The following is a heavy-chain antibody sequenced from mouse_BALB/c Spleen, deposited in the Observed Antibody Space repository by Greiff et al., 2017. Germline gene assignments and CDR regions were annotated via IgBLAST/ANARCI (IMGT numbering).Heavy chain of an antibody. D-gene: IGHD2-12*01. CDR1: GFTFSSYA. CDR2: ISSGGST. V-gene: IGHV5-6-5*01. J-gene: IGHJ3*01. CDR3: ARGGRRAWFAY. Sequence: EVKVVESGGGLVKPGGSLKLSCAASGFTFSSYAMSWVRQTPEKRLEWVASISSGGSTYYPDSVKGRFTISRDNARNILYLQMSSLRSEDTAMYYCARGGRRAWFAYWGQGTLVTVSA.